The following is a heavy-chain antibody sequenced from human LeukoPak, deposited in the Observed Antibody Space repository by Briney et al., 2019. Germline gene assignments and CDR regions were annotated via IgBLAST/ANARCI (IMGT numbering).Heavy chain of an antibody. J-gene: IGHJ3*02. CDR2: IYYNGRT. Sequence: SETLSLTCTVSGGSISSTNYYWGWIRQPPGKGLEWIGSIYYNGRTYYNPSLKSRVTISVDTSKNQFSLKLSSVTAADTAVYYCARSDSGYGQGAFDIWGQGTMVTVSS. V-gene: IGHV4-39*07. CDR3: ARSDSGYGQGAFDI. CDR1: GGSISSTNYY. D-gene: IGHD5-12*01.